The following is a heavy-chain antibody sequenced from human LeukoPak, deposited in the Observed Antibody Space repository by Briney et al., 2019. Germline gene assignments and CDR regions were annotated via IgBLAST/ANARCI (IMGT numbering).Heavy chain of an antibody. Sequence: GGSLRLSCAASGFTFSSYSMNWVRQAPGKGLEWVSSISSSSSYIYYADSVKGRFTISRDNAKNSLYLQMNSLRAEDTAVYYCATLYYYDSSGYSSPDYWGQGTLVTVSS. CDR3: ATLYYYDSSGYSSPDY. J-gene: IGHJ4*02. CDR2: ISSSSSYI. V-gene: IGHV3-21*01. CDR1: GFTFSSYS. D-gene: IGHD3-22*01.